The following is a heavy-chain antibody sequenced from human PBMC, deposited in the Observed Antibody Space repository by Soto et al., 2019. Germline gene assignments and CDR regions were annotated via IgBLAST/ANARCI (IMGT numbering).Heavy chain of an antibody. Sequence: EVQLLESGGGLVQPGGSLRLSCAASGFTFSSYSMTWVRQAPGKGLEWVSAISGSGGSTYYADSVKGRFTISRDNSKNTLCLQMNSLRAEDTAVYYCATRGYCSSTSCWGQGTLVTVSS. J-gene: IGHJ4*02. CDR2: ISGSGGST. CDR3: ATRGYCSSTSC. CDR1: GFTFSSYS. D-gene: IGHD2-2*01. V-gene: IGHV3-23*01.